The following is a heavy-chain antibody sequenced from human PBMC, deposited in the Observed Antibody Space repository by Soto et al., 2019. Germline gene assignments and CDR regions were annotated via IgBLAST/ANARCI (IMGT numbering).Heavy chain of an antibody. CDR1: GFTVSSNY. CDR3: ARDHTHQGYFDY. V-gene: IGHV3-66*02. Sequence: GGSLRLSCAASGFTVSSNYMSWVRQAPGKGLEWVSVIYSGGSTYYADSVKGRFTISRDNSKNTLYLQMNSLRAEDTAVYYCARDHTHQGYFDYWGQGTLVTVSS. CDR2: IYSGGST. D-gene: IGHD2-2*01. J-gene: IGHJ4*02.